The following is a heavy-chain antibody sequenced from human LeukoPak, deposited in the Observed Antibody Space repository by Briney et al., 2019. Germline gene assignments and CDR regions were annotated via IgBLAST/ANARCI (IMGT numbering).Heavy chain of an antibody. CDR2: ILPILGPT. CDR3: ARAHFSAYYGSE. D-gene: IGHD3-10*01. Sequence: GASVKVSCKASGGTFSSYAISWVRQAPGQGLEWVGGILPILGPTKYAQKLQGRVTITADESTSTVYMELTSLRSEDTALYFCARAHFSAYYGSEWGQGTLVTV. V-gene: IGHV1-69*13. J-gene: IGHJ4*02. CDR1: GGTFSSYA.